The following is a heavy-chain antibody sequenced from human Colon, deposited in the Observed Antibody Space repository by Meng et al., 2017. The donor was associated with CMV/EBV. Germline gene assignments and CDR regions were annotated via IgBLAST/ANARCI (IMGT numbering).Heavy chain of an antibody. Sequence: GGPLRLSCAASGFSVTSNYMNWVRQAPGKGLEWVSVIYGDNTTHYADSVKGRFTISRDSSKNIVFLQMNNLRGEDTAVYYCARDPWAPIVGIPYGLDVWGQGTTVTVSS. J-gene: IGHJ6*02. CDR1: GFSVTSNY. CDR2: IYGDNTT. D-gene: IGHD2/OR15-2a*01. CDR3: ARDPWAPIVGIPYGLDV. V-gene: IGHV3-66*02.